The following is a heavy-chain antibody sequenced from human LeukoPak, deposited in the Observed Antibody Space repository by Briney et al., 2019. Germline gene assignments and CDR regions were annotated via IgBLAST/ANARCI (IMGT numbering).Heavy chain of an antibody. J-gene: IGHJ6*03. CDR3: ARDQSPEDYYYYYYMDV. V-gene: IGHV3-7*01. Sequence: PGGSLRLSCAASGFTFSSYWMSWVRQAPGKGLEWVANIKQDGSEKYYVDSVKGRFTISRDNAKNSLYLQMNSLRAEDTAVYYCARDQSPEDYYYYYYMDVWGKGTTVTVSS. CDR2: IKQDGSEK. CDR1: GFTFSSYW.